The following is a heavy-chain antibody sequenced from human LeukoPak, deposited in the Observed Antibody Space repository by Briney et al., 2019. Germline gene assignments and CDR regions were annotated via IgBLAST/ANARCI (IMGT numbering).Heavy chain of an antibody. CDR2: IYYSGST. CDR3: AREGGDYGGNSQFWYFDL. CDR1: GGSISSYY. Sequence: SSETLSLTCSVSGGSISSYYWSWIRQPPGKGLQWIGYIYYSGSTNYNPSLKSRVTTSVDTSKNQFSLKLSSVTAADTAVYYCAREGGDYGGNSQFWYFDLWGRGTLVTVSS. V-gene: IGHV4-59*12. D-gene: IGHD4-23*01. J-gene: IGHJ2*01.